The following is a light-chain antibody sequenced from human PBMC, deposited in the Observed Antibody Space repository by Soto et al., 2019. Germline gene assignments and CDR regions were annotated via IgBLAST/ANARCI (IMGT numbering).Light chain of an antibody. J-gene: IGKJ5*01. CDR1: QSVTTN. Sequence: EIVMTQSPDTLSVSPGERATLSCRASQSVTTNLAWYQQKPGQAPRLLIYGASTRATGIPARFSGSGSGTELTLTISSLQSEDFAVYYCQQYNNWLTFGQGTRLEIK. V-gene: IGKV3-15*01. CDR3: QQYNNWLT. CDR2: GAS.